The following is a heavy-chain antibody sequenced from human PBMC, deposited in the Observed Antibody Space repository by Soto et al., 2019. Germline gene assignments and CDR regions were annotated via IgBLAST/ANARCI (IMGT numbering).Heavy chain of an antibody. Sequence: QVQLVQSGAEVKKSGSSVKVACKVSGDTFSNYAINWVRRAPGQGLEWMGAIVPIFRTTNYAQKFQGRVTITADESTITAYMELSRLRSDDTATYYCAREASAPGSFREDASDIWGQGTKFTVSS. CDR1: GDTFSNYA. J-gene: IGHJ3*02. CDR3: AREASAPGSFREDASDI. CDR2: IVPIFRTT. V-gene: IGHV1-69*12.